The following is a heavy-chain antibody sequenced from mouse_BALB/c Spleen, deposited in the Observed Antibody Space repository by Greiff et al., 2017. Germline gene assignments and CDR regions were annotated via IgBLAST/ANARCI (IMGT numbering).Heavy chain of an antibody. CDR2: IRSKSNNYAT. CDR1: GFTFNTYA. CDR3: VREDYAMDY. V-gene: IGHV10-3*03. J-gene: IGHJ4*01. Sequence: GGGLVQPKGSLKLSCAASGFTFNTYAMHWVCQAPGKGLEWVARIRSKSNNYATYYADSVKDRFTISRDDSQSMLYLQMNNLKTEDTAMYYCVREDYAMDYWGQGTSVTVSS.